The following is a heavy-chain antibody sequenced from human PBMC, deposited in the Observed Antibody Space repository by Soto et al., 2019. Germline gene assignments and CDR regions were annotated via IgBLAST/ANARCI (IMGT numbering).Heavy chain of an antibody. CDR3: ARNRLVGASAWFDP. D-gene: IGHD1-26*01. V-gene: IGHV4-30-4*01. J-gene: IGHJ5*02. Sequence: SETLSLTCTVSGGSISSGDYYWSWIRQPPGKGLECIGYIYYSGSTYYNPSLKSRVTISADTSKNQFSLRLSSVTAADTALYYCARNRLVGASAWFDPWGPGIVVTVSS. CDR2: IYYSGST. CDR1: GGSISSGDYY.